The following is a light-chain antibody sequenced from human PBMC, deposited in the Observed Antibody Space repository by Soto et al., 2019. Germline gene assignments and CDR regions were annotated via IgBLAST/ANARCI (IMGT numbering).Light chain of an antibody. Sequence: DIVMTQSPDSLAVSLGERATINCKSSQSVLYSSNNKNYLAWYQQKPGQPPKLLIYWASTRESGVPDRFGGSGSGTDFTLTISSLQAEDVAVYCCQQYYGTPRTFGQGTKVEIK. CDR3: QQYYGTPRT. CDR1: QSVLYSSNNKNY. J-gene: IGKJ1*01. CDR2: WAS. V-gene: IGKV4-1*01.